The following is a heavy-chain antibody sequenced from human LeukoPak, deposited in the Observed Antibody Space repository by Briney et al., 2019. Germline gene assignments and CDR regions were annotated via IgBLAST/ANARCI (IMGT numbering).Heavy chain of an antibody. J-gene: IGHJ3*02. Sequence: SETLSLTCAVSGGSISSGGYSWSWIRQPPGKGLEWVGYIYHSGSTYYNPSLKSRVTISVDKSKNQFSLKLSSVTAADTAVYYCASSSGTVTTSDAFDIWGQGTMVTVSS. CDR1: GGSISSGGYS. V-gene: IGHV4-30-2*01. D-gene: IGHD4-17*01. CDR2: IYHSGST. CDR3: ASSSGTVTTSDAFDI.